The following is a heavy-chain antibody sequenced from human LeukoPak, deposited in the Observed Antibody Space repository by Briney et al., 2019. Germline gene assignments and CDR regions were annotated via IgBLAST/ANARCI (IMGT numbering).Heavy chain of an antibody. Sequence: GGSLRLSCAASGFTFSSYGMHWVRQAPGKGLEWVAVISYDGSNTYYADSVKGRFTISRDNSKSMLYLQMNSLRAEDTAVYYCAKPDYYGSRSYMDYWGQGTLVTVSS. J-gene: IGHJ4*02. CDR1: GFTFSSYG. CDR2: ISYDGSNT. CDR3: AKPDYYGSRSYMDY. D-gene: IGHD3-10*01. V-gene: IGHV3-30*18.